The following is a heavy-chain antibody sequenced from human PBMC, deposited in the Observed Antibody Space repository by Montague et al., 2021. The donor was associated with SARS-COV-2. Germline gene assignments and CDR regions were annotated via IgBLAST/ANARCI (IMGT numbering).Heavy chain of an antibody. CDR2: IYYSGST. J-gene: IGHJ6*02. CDR3: ARRLNYDILTGGALQYYCCMDV. CDR1: GGSISSSSYY. V-gene: IGHV4-39*01. D-gene: IGHD3-9*01. Sequence: SETLSLTCTVSGGSISSSSYYWGWIRQPPGKGLEWIGSIYYSGSTYYNPSLKSRVTISVDTSKNQFSLKLSSVTAADTAVYYCARRLNYDILTGGALQYYCCMDVWGQGTTVTVSS.